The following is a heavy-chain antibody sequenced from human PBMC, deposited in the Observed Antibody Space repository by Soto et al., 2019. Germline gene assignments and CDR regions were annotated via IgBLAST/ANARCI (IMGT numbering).Heavy chain of an antibody. CDR2: ISGSGGST. J-gene: IGHJ6*02. CDR3: AKGYSSSPVDYYYGMDV. CDR1: GFTFSSYA. D-gene: IGHD6-6*01. Sequence: GGSLRLSCAASGFTFSSYAMSWVRQAPGKGLEWVSAISGSGGSTYYADSVKGRFTISRDNSKNTLYLQMNSLRAEDTAVYYCAKGYSSSPVDYYYGMDVWGQGTTVTVSS. V-gene: IGHV3-23*01.